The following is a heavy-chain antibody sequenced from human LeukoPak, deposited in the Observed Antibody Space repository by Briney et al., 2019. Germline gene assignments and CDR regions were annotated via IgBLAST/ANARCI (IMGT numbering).Heavy chain of an antibody. CDR1: GFTFSSYA. CDR3: ARTPYSSGWYEXGY. CDR2: ISGSGGST. D-gene: IGHD6-19*01. Sequence: GGSLRLSCAASGFTFSSYAMSWVRQAPGKGLEWVSAISGSGGSTYYADSVKGRFTIPRDNSKNTLYLQMNSLRAEDTAVYYCARTPYSSGWYEXGYWGQGTLXTV. V-gene: IGHV3-23*01. J-gene: IGHJ4*02.